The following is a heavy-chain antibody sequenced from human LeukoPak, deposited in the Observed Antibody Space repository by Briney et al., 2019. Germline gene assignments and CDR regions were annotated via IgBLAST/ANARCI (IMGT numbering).Heavy chain of an antibody. D-gene: IGHD5-24*01. CDR3: ARTSREMTTSTGYFDY. V-gene: IGHV1-69*13. Sequence: RASVKVSCKASGGTYSSYAISWVRQAPGQGLEWMGGIIPIFGTANYAQKFQGRVTITADESTSTAYMGLSSLRSEDTAVYHCARTSREMTTSTGYFDYWGQGTLVTVSS. CDR1: GGTYSSYA. CDR2: IIPIFGTA. J-gene: IGHJ4*02.